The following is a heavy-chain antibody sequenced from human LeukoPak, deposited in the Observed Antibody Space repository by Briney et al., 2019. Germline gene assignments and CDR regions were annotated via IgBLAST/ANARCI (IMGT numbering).Heavy chain of an antibody. CDR3: ARDWDYGDPTCT. Sequence: AGGPLRLSCAASGFTFSDYYMSWIRQAPGKGLEWVSYISSSGSTIYYADSVKGRFTISRDNAKNSLYLQMNSLRAEDTAVYYCARDWDYGDPTCTWGQGTLVTVSS. J-gene: IGHJ5*02. CDR2: ISSSGSTI. CDR1: GFTFSDYY. V-gene: IGHV3-11*01. D-gene: IGHD4-17*01.